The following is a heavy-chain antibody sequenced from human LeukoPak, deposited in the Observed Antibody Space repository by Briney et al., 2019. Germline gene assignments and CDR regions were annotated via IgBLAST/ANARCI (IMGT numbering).Heavy chain of an antibody. CDR2: IYTSGST. D-gene: IGHD2-2*01. CDR3: ARGVVPAAIRRRGGWFDP. CDR1: GGSISSYY. V-gene: IGHV4-4*07. J-gene: IGHJ5*02. Sequence: SETLSLTCTVSGGSISSYYWSWIRQPAGKGLEWIGRIYTSGSTNYNPSLKSRVTISVDTSKSQFSLKLSSVTAADTAVYYCARGVVPAAIRRRGGWFDPWGQGTLVTVSS.